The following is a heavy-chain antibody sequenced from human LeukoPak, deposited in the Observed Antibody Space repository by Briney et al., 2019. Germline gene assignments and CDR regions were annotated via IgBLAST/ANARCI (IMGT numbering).Heavy chain of an antibody. V-gene: IGHV4-39*01. Sequence: PSETLSLTCTVSGGTISSSSYYWGWIRQPPGKGLEWIGSIYYSGSAYYNPSLKSRVTISVDTSKNQFSLKLSSVTDADTAVYYCARHYASNSWNKVVPPYYYYMDVWGKGTTVTVSS. J-gene: IGHJ6*03. CDR3: ARHYASNSWNKVVPPYYYYMDV. CDR1: GGTISSSSYY. CDR2: IYYSGSA. D-gene: IGHD6-13*01.